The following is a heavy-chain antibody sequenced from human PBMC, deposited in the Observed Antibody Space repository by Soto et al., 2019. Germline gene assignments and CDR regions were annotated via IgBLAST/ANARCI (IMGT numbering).Heavy chain of an antibody. CDR2: TYYRSKWYN. D-gene: IGHD1-26*01. CDR3: ARTVVGEESNWFDP. J-gene: IGHJ5*02. Sequence: QSLSLTCAISGDSVSSNSAAWNWIRQSPSRGLEWLGRTYYRSKWYNDYAVSMKSRITINPDTSKNQFSLQLNSVTPEDTAVYYCARTVVGEESNWFDPWGQGTLVTVSS. CDR1: GDSVSSNSAA. V-gene: IGHV6-1*01.